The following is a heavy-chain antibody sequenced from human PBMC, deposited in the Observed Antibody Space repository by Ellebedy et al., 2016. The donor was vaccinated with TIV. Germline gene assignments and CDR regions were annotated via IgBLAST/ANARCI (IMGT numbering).Heavy chain of an antibody. CDR3: ARDGIVGGTTEYYFDY. CDR1: GFTFSSHW. Sequence: PGGSLRLSCAASGFTFSSHWMHWVRQAPGKGLVWVSRINSDGSSTSYADSVKGRFTISRDNAKNTLYLQMNSLRAEDTAVYYCARDGIVGGTTEYYFDYWGQGTLVTVSS. J-gene: IGHJ4*02. V-gene: IGHV3-74*01. CDR2: INSDGSST. D-gene: IGHD1-26*01.